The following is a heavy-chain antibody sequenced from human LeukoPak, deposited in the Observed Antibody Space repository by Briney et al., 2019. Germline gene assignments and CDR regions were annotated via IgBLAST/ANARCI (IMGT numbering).Heavy chain of an antibody. V-gene: IGHV1-18*01. CDR1: GGTFSSYA. D-gene: IGHD4-11*01. CDR3: ARDFDYSKEEVDY. Sequence: GASVKVSCKASGGTFSSYAISWVRQAPGQGLEWMGWISGYNGNTKYAQKYQGRVTMTTDTSASTAYMELRSLRSDDTAVYYCARDFDYSKEEVDYWGQGTLVTVSS. CDR2: ISGYNGNT. J-gene: IGHJ4*02.